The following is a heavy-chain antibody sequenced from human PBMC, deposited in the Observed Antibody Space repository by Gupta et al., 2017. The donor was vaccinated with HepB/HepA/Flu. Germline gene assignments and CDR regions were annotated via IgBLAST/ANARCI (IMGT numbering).Heavy chain of an antibody. CDR1: GFTVSSNY. D-gene: IGHD6-13*01. V-gene: IGHV3-66*01. Sequence: EVQLVESGGGLVQPGGSLRLSCAASGFTVSSNYMSWVRQAPGKGLEWVSVIYSGGSTYYADSVKGRFTISRDNSKNTLCLQMNSLRAEDTAVYYCARDSPAATNWFDPWGQGTLVTVSS. J-gene: IGHJ5*02. CDR3: ARDSPAATNWFDP. CDR2: IYSGGST.